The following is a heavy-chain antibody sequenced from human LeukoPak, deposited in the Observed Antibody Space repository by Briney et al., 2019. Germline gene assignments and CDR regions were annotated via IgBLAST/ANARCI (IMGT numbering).Heavy chain of an antibody. CDR3: ARRSPSPSPRYYGSGSYPAGRPNWFDP. Sequence: SETLSLTCTVSGDSISSGDYYWSWLRQPAGKGLEWIGRISSSGSTNYNPSLKSRVTISVDTTKNQFSLKLSSVTAADTAVYYCARRSPSPSPRYYGSGSYPAGRPNWFDPWGQGTLVTVSS. D-gene: IGHD3-10*01. J-gene: IGHJ5*02. V-gene: IGHV4-61*02. CDR2: ISSSGST. CDR1: GDSISSGDYY.